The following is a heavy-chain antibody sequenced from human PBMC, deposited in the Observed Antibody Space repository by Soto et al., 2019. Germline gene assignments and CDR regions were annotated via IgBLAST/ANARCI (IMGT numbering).Heavy chain of an antibody. V-gene: IGHV4-59*08. CDR2: IYYSGST. CDR3: ARSGIAVAGGAEYFQH. CDR1: GGSISSYY. D-gene: IGHD6-19*01. Sequence: SETLSLTCTVSGGSISSYYWSWIRQPPGKGLEWIGYIYYSGSTNYNPSLKSRVTISVDTSKNQFSLKLSSVTAADTAVYYCARSGIAVAGGAEYFQHWGQGTLVTVSS. J-gene: IGHJ1*01.